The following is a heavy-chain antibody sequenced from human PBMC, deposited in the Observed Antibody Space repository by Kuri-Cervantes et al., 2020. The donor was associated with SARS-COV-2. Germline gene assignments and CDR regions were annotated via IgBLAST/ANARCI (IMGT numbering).Heavy chain of an antibody. CDR2: IYTSGST. D-gene: IGHD4-17*01. CDR1: GGSISSYY. Sequence: GSLRLSCTVSGGSISSYYWSWIRQPAGKGLEWIGRIYTSGSTNYNPSLKSRVTISVDTSKNQFSLKLSSVTAADTAVYYCARYTVTTFHYYMDVWGKGTTVTVSS. CDR3: ARYTVTTFHYYMDV. J-gene: IGHJ6*03. V-gene: IGHV4-4*07.